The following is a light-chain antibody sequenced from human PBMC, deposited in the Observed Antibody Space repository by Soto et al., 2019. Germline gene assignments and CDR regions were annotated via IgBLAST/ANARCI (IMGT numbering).Light chain of an antibody. CDR2: GAS. V-gene: IGKV1-5*01. J-gene: IGKJ1*01. CDR1: QNIINY. Sequence: DIQMTQSPSSLSASVGDRVTITCRASQNIINYLNWYQQKPGKAPKLLIYGASTLESGVPSRFSGSGSGTEFTLTISSLQPDDFATFYCQHYNSHSPTFGQGTKVDIK. CDR3: QHYNSHSPT.